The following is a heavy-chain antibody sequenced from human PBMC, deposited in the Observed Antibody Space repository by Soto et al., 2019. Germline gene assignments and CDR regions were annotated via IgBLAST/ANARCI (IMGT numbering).Heavy chain of an antibody. D-gene: IGHD2-15*01. CDR3: ATWLLREHAFDI. CDR1: GFTVNGKKY. J-gene: IGHJ3*02. CDR2: LYIADGT. V-gene: IGHV3-53*01. Sequence: PGWSLRLSCAASGFTVNGKKYVTWVRQAPGKGLEWVSALYIADGTFYADSVKGRFTVSIDSSKNTVYLQMNNLSPEDTAVYYCATWLLREHAFDIWGLGTMVTVSS.